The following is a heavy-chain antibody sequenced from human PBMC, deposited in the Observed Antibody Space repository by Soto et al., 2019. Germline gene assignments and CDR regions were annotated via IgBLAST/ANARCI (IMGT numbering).Heavy chain of an antibody. J-gene: IGHJ6*02. CDR3: ARDRIIRGEYQLLYYYYGMDV. CDR1: GGSISSGDYY. V-gene: IGHV4-30-4*02. CDR2: IYYSGST. Sequence: SETLSLTCTVSGGSISSGDYYWSWIRQPPGKGLEWIGYIYYSGSTYYNPSLKSRVTISVDTSKDQFSLKLSSVTAADTAVYYCARDRIIRGEYQLLYYYYGMDVWGQGTTVTVSS. D-gene: IGHD2-2*01.